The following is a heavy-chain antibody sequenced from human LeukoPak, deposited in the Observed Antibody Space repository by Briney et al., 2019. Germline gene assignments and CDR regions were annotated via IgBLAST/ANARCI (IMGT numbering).Heavy chain of an antibody. Sequence: SETLSLTCTVSGYSISSGYYWGWIRQPPGKGLEWIGSIYHSGSTYYNPSLKSRVTISVDTSKNQFSLKLSSVTAADTAVYYCARVGYSGYGMDVWGQGTTVTVSS. J-gene: IGHJ6*02. V-gene: IGHV4-38-2*02. D-gene: IGHD5-12*01. CDR2: IYHSGST. CDR1: GYSISSGYY. CDR3: ARVGYSGYGMDV.